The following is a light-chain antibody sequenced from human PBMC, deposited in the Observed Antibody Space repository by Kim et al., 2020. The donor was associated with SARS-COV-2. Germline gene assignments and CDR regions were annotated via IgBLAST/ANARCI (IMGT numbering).Light chain of an antibody. CDR3: CSYVGSYIMV. V-gene: IGLV2-11*03. J-gene: IGLJ2*01. Sequence: GLSVAISCTGPSSDVGGYDYVSWYQQRPGKAPKLMVYDVTKRSLGVPDRFSGSKSGNTASLTISGLQAEDEADYYCCSYVGSYIMVFGGGTQLTVL. CDR2: DVT. CDR1: SSDVGGYDY.